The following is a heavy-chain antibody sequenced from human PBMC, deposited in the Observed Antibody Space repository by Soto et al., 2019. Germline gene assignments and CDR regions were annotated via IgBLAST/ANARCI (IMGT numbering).Heavy chain of an antibody. V-gene: IGHV5-51*01. CDR2: IYPGDSDT. D-gene: IGHD5-18*01. Sequence: LGESLKISCKGSGYSFATYWIGWVRQMPGKGLEWMGIIYPGDSDTRYSPSFQGQVTISADKSTSTAYLQWSSLKASDTAMYYCAREWIPGSLRGWFDPWGQGTLVTVSS. CDR1: GYSFATYW. CDR3: AREWIPGSLRGWFDP. J-gene: IGHJ5*02.